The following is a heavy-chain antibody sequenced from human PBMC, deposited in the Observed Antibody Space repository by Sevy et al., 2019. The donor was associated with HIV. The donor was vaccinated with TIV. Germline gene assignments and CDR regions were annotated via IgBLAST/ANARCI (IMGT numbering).Heavy chain of an antibody. V-gene: IGHV4-59*01. CDR2: IYYSGST. Sequence: SETLSLTCTVSGGSISSYYWSWIRQPPGKGLEWIGYIYYSGSTNYNPSLKSRVTISVDTSKNQFYVKLSSVTAADTAVYYCARGLGGVVDSDYWGQGTLVTVSS. D-gene: IGHD3-16*01. CDR3: ARGLGGVVDSDY. CDR1: GGSISSYY. J-gene: IGHJ4*02.